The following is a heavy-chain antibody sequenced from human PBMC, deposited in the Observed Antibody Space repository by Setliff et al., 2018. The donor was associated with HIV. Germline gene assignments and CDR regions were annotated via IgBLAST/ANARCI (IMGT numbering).Heavy chain of an antibody. CDR3: ARSPSYRSSWEYYFDY. V-gene: IGHV4-4*09. CDR2: IYTSRGT. D-gene: IGHD6-13*01. CDR1: GGSISGYH. Sequence: SETLSLTCTVSGGSISGYHWNWLRQTPGKGLEWIGYIYTSRGTNYNHSLRTRVTISVDTSNQFSLKLSSVTAADAAVYYCARSPSYRSSWEYYFDYWGQGILVTVS. J-gene: IGHJ4*02.